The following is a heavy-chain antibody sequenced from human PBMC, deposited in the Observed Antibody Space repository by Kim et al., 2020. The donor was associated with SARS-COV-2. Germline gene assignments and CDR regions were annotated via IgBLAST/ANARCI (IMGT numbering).Heavy chain of an antibody. CDR2: IYYSGST. V-gene: IGHV4-61*01. J-gene: IGHJ2*01. D-gene: IGHD4-17*01. Sequence: SETLSLTCTVSGGSVSSGSYYWSWIRQPPGKGLEWIGYIYYSGSTNYNPSLKSRVTISVDTSKNQFSLKLSSVTAADTAVYYCARDHGEGYFDLWGRGTLVTVSS. CDR1: GGSVSSGSYY. CDR3: ARDHGEGYFDL.